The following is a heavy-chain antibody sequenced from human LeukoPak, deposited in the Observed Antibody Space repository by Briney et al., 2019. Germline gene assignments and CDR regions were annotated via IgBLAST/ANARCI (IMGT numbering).Heavy chain of an antibody. CDR1: GGSFSGYF. CDR2: SNHSGTS. V-gene: IGHV4-34*01. D-gene: IGHD2-15*01. J-gene: IGHJ3*02. CDR3: ARAGYCSGGSCYSDVFDM. Sequence: PSETLSLTCAVYGGSFSGYFWNWIRQPPGKGLEWIGESNHSGTSNFNSSSKSRVTISVDTSKNQFSLKLNSVTAADTAVYYCARAGYCSGGSCYSDVFDMWGQGTMVTVSS.